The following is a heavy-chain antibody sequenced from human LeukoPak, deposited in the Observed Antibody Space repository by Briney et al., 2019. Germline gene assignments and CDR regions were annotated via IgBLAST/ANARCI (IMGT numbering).Heavy chain of an antibody. J-gene: IGHJ5*02. CDR3: AKLGEWGHCSSTSCYAIDP. Sequence: SETLSLTCTVSGGSISSYYWSWIRQPPGKGLEWIGYIYYSGSTNYNPSLKSRVTISVDTSKNQFSLKLSSVTAADTAVYYCAKLGEWGHCSSTSCYAIDPWGQGTLVTVSS. V-gene: IGHV4-59*08. CDR2: IYYSGST. CDR1: GGSISSYY. D-gene: IGHD2-2*01.